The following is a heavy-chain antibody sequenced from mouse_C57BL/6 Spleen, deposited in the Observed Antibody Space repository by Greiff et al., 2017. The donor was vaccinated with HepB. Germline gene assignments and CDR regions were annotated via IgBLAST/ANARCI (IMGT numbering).Heavy chain of an antibody. Sequence: VMLVESGPGLVAPSQSLSITCTVSGFSLTSYGVDWVRQSPGKGLEWLGVIWGVGSTNYNSALKSRLSISKDNSKSQVFLKMNSLQTDDTAMYYCASPHYYGSSYWFAYWGQGTLVTVSA. J-gene: IGHJ3*01. D-gene: IGHD1-1*01. CDR3: ASPHYYGSSYWFAY. V-gene: IGHV2-6*01. CDR2: IWGVGST. CDR1: GFSLTSYG.